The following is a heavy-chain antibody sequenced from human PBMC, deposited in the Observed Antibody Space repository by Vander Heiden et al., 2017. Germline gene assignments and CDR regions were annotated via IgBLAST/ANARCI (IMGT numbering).Heavy chain of an antibody. CDR3: ARDLGFLDY. V-gene: IGHV3-30-3*01. CDR1: GFTLSSYA. Sequence: QVPLVEPGGGVVVPGRSLRSSWAGSGFTLSSYAMHWVRQAPGKELEWVAVISYDGSNNYYADSVKGRFTISRDNSKNTLYLQMNSLRAEDTAVYYCARDLGFLDYWGQGTLVTVSS. CDR2: ISYDGSNN. J-gene: IGHJ4*02.